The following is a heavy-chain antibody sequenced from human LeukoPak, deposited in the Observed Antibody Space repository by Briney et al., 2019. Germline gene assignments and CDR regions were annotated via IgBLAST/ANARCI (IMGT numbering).Heavy chain of an antibody. D-gene: IGHD6-13*01. Sequence: ASVKVSCKASGYTFTGYYMHWVRQAPGQGLEWMGWINPNSGGTNYAQKFQRRVTMTRDTSISTAYMELSRLRSDDTAVYYCARDMFWQLGLLDYWRQDTLVSVSS. J-gene: IGHJ4*02. CDR3: ARDMFWQLGLLDY. CDR2: INPNSGGT. CDR1: GYTFTGYY. V-gene: IGHV1-2*02.